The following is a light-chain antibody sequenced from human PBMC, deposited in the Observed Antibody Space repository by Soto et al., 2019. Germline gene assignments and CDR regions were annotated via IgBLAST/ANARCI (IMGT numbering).Light chain of an antibody. CDR1: TSNIGAGYD. CDR2: DNN. CDR3: QSYDRSLSGSV. Sequence: QSVLTQPPSVSGAPGQRVTISCTGSTSNIGAGYDVHWYQQLPGRAPKLLIYDNNNRPSGIPDRFSGSKFGTSASLAISRLLAEDEADYYCQSYDRSLSGSVFGTGTKVTVL. V-gene: IGLV1-40*01. J-gene: IGLJ1*01.